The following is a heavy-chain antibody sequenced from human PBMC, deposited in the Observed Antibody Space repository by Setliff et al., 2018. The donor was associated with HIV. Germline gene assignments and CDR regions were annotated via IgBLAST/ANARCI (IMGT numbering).Heavy chain of an antibody. V-gene: IGHV4-4*07. CDR1: GGSISIYY. Sequence: KASETLSLTCTVSGGSISIYYWSWIRQLPGEGLEWIGRISAGGYTYCNPSLQSRVTMSVDMSKNQFSLKLSSVTAADTAIYYCARDRSGTSYAGDDAFDIWGQGTMVTVSS. CDR2: ISAGGYT. J-gene: IGHJ3*02. CDR3: ARDRSGTSYAGDDAFDI. D-gene: IGHD3-3*01.